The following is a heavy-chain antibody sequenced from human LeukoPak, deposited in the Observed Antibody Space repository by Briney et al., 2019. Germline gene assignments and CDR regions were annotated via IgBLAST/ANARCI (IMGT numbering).Heavy chain of an antibody. J-gene: IGHJ3*02. CDR1: GGSISSYY. V-gene: IGHV4-59*01. Sequence: SETLSLTCTVSGGSISSYYWSWVRQPPGKGLEWIGYIYYSGSTNYNPSLKSRVTISVDTSKNQFSLKLSSVTAADTAVYYCALGSIVGATDAFDIWGQGTMVTVSS. D-gene: IGHD1-26*01. CDR2: IYYSGST. CDR3: ALGSIVGATDAFDI.